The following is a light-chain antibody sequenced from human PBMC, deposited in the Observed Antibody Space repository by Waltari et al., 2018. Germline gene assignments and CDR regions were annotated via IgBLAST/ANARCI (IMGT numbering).Light chain of an antibody. CDR1: SSDVGFYNR. CDR3: SSYTSSNTYL. Sequence: QSALTQPPSVSGSPGQSVTISCTGTSSDVGFYNRVSWYQQSPGTAPKLMIYEVTNRASWVPDRFSGSKSGDTASLTISGLQAEDEADYYCSSYTSSNTYLFGTGTKVTVL. J-gene: IGLJ1*01. CDR2: EVT. V-gene: IGLV2-18*02.